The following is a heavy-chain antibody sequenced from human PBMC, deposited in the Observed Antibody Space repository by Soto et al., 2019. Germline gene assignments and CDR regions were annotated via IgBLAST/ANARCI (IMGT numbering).Heavy chain of an antibody. D-gene: IGHD6-6*01. Sequence: GASVKVSCKASGYTFSSYDINWVRQATGQGPEWMGWMNPNTGETGCVQNFQGRVTITRDTSASTAYMELSSLRSEDTAVYYCARARGSSSHYYYYMDVWGKGTTVTVSS. J-gene: IGHJ6*03. V-gene: IGHV1-8*01. CDR1: GYTFSSYD. CDR3: ARARGSSSHYYYYMDV. CDR2: MNPNTGET.